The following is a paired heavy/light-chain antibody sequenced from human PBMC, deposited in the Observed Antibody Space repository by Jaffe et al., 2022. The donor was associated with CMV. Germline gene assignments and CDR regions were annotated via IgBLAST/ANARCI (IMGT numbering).Light chain of an antibody. J-gene: IGKJ1*01. Sequence: DVVMTQSPLSLPVTLGQPASISCRSSQSLVYDDGNTYLNWFQQRPGQSPRRLIYRVSNRDSGVPDRFSGSGSGTDFTLTISRVEAEDVGVYYCMQGTRWPWTFGQGTTVEIK. CDR3: MQGTRWPWT. CDR1: QSLVYDDGNTY. V-gene: IGKV2-30*01. CDR2: RVS.
Heavy chain of an antibody. CDR3: ARGLTRDGFDI. V-gene: IGHV4-59*01. Sequence: QVRLQESGPGLVKPSETLSLTCTVSGDSISSYYWSWIRQPPGKGLQWIGFVYHSGGTNYNPSLQTRVTISVDSSKSRFSLRLSSVTAADTAIYYCARGLTRDGFDIWGQGTMVAVSS. D-gene: IGHD3-16*01. CDR2: VYHSGGT. CDR1: GDSISSYY. J-gene: IGHJ3*02.